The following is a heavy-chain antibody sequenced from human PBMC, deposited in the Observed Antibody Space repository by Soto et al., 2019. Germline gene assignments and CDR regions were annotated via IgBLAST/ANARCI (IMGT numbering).Heavy chain of an antibody. V-gene: IGHV1-8*01. CDR1: GYSFTSYD. CDR2: MNPNSGKT. CDR3: TSDFGDYASGAFDT. D-gene: IGHD4-17*01. Sequence: GASVKVSCKASGYSFTSYDINWVRQATGQGLQWLGWMNPNSGKTGYAQNFQGRVTMTSDISVNTAYLELSNLRFDDTAVYYCTSDFGDYASGAFDTWGQGTIVTVSS. J-gene: IGHJ3*02.